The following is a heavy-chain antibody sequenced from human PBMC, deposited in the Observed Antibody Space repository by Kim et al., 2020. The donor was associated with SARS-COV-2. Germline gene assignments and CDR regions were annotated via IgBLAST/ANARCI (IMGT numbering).Heavy chain of an antibody. D-gene: IGHD6-13*01. V-gene: IGHV3-30*04. CDR3: ARISRIAAAGLYYYGMDV. CDR1: GFTFSSYA. J-gene: IGHJ6*02. CDR2: ISYDGSNK. Sequence: GGSLRLSCAASGFTFSSYAMHWVRQAPGKRLEWVAVISYDGSNKYYADSVKGRFTISRDNSKNTLYLQMNSLRAEDTAVYYCARISRIAAAGLYYYGMDVWGQGTTVTVSS.